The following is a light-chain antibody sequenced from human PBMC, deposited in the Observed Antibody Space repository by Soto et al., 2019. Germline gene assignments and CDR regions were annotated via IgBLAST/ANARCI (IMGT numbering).Light chain of an antibody. CDR3: QQRSNLLT. Sequence: EIVLTQSPGTLSLSPGERATLSCRASQSVSSYLAWYQQKPGQAPRPLIYDASNRATGIPARFSGSGSGTDFTLTISSLEPEDFAVYYCQQRSNLLTFGGGTKV. CDR2: DAS. J-gene: IGKJ4*01. CDR1: QSVSSY. V-gene: IGKV3-11*01.